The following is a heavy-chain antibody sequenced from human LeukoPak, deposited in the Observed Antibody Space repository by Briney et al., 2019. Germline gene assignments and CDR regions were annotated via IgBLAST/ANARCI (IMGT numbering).Heavy chain of an antibody. CDR3: ARGPSRVSHDFDY. Sequence: PGGSLRLSCTASEFTFSSYSMNWVRQAPGKGLEWVSSISGSSSYIYYADSVKGRFTISRDNAKNSLYLQMNSLRAEDTAVYYCARGPSRVSHDFDYWGQGTLVTVSS. V-gene: IGHV3-21*01. CDR1: EFTFSSYS. D-gene: IGHD2/OR15-2a*01. CDR2: ISGSSSYI. J-gene: IGHJ4*02.